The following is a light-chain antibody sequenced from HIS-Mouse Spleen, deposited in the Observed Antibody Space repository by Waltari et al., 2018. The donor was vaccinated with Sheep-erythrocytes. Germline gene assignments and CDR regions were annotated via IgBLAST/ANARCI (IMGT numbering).Light chain of an antibody. J-gene: IGKJ3*01. CDR2: GAS. Sequence: EIVLTQSPGTLSLSPGERATPPCRPGQSVSSSYLAWYQQKPGQAPRLLIYGASSRATGIPDRFSGSGSGTDFTLTISRLEPEDFAVYYCQQYGSSPFTFGPGTKVDIK. CDR3: QQYGSSPFT. CDR1: QSVSSSY. V-gene: IGKV3-20*01.